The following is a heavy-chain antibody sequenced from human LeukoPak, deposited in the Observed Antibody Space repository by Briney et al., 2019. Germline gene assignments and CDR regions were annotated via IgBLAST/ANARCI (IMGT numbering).Heavy chain of an antibody. Sequence: PSETLSLTCTVSGGSISSSSYYWGWIRQPPGKGLEWIGSIYYSGSTYYNPSLKSRVTISVDTSKNQFSLRLNSVTAADTAVYYCTRGVVYSGGYGPNPPDYWGQGTLVTVSS. V-gene: IGHV4-39*07. CDR3: TRGVVYSGGYGPNPPDY. D-gene: IGHD1-26*01. CDR2: IYYSGST. J-gene: IGHJ4*02. CDR1: GGSISSSSYY.